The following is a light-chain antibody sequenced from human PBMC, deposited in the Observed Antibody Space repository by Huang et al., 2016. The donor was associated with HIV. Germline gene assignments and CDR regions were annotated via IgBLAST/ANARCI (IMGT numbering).Light chain of an antibody. CDR1: QSVSSN. Sequence: EIVLKQSPATLSVSQGERATISCRASQSVSSNLAWYQQKPGQAPRLLNYGASTRATGIPARFSGSGSGTEFTLTISSLQSEDFAVYYCQQYNNWPLTFGQGTRLEIK. V-gene: IGKV3-15*01. J-gene: IGKJ5*01. CDR2: GAS. CDR3: QQYNNWPLT.